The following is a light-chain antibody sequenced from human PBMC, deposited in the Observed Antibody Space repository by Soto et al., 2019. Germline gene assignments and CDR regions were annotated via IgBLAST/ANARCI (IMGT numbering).Light chain of an antibody. CDR2: EAS. V-gene: IGKV1-9*01. Sequence: IQLTQSLSPLSASVGDRVTITSRASQGINSYLAWYQQKPGKVPQLRIYEASILQSGVPSRFSGSGSGTDFTLNTSRLQAEDFATYYCRQTRSYASTFGGGTKMEIK. J-gene: IGKJ4*01. CDR1: QGINSY. CDR3: RQTRSYAST.